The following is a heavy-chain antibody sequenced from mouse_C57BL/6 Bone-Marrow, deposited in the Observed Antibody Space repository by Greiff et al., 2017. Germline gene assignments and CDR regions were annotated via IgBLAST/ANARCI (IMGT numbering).Heavy chain of an antibody. V-gene: IGHV1-50*01. J-gene: IGHJ1*03. D-gene: IGHD2-1*01. CDR3: AREIYGNYAYWYFDV. CDR2: IDPSDSYT. Sequence: QVQLKQPGAELVKPGASVKLSCKASGYTFTSYWMQWVKQRPGQGLEWIGEIDPSDSYTNYNQKFKGKATLTVDTSSSTAYMQLSSLPSEDSAVYYCAREIYGNYAYWYFDVWGTGTTVTVSS. CDR1: GYTFTSYW.